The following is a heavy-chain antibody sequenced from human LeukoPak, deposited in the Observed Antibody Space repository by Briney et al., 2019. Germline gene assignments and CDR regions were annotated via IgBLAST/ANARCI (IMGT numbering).Heavy chain of an antibody. CDR2: IIPILGIA. Sequence: SVNVSCKASGGTFSSYAISWVRQAPGQGLEWMGRIIPILGIANYAQKFQGRVTITADKSTSTAYMELSSLRSEDTAVYYCASRRENYYDSVAGMDVWGQGTTVTVSS. D-gene: IGHD3-22*01. CDR1: GGTFSSYA. J-gene: IGHJ6*02. V-gene: IGHV1-69*04. CDR3: ASRRENYYDSVAGMDV.